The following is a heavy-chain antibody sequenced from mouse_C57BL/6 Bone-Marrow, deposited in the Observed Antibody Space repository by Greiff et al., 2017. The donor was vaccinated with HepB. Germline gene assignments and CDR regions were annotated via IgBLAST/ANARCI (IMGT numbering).Heavy chain of an antibody. D-gene: IGHD1-1*01. J-gene: IGHJ4*01. CDR1: GYTFTSYW. CDR3: ARSITVVGDYYAMDY. Sequence: VKLQQPGTELVKPGASVKLSCKASGYTFTSYWMHWVKQRPGQGLEWIGNINPSNGGTNYNEKFKSKATLTVDKSSSTAYMQLSSLTSEDSAVYYCARSITVVGDYYAMDYWGQGTSVTVSS. CDR2: INPSNGGT. V-gene: IGHV1-53*01.